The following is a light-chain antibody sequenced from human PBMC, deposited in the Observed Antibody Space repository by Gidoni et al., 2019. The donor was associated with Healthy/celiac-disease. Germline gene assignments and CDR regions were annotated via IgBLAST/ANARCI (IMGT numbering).Light chain of an antibody. J-gene: IGLJ7*01. CDR2: DTS. CDR1: TGAVTSGHY. V-gene: IGLV7-46*01. Sequence: QAVVTQEPSLTVSPGGTVTLTCGSSTGAVTSGHYPYWFQQKPGQAPRTLIYDTSTKHSWTPARFSGSLLGGKAALTLSGAQPEDEAEYYCLLSYSGADAVFGGGTQLTVL. CDR3: LLSYSGADAV.